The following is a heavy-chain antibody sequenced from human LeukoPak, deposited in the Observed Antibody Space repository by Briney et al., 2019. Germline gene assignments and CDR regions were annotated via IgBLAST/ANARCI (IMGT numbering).Heavy chain of an antibody. D-gene: IGHD6-19*01. CDR1: GGSISRYY. V-gene: IGHV4-59*01. Sequence: SETLSLTCTVSGGSISRYYWTWIRQPPGKGLEWIGYVLYSGSTNYNPSLKSRVTISVDTSKNQFSLKLISVTAADTAVYFCARGSQYNSGWYAYWGQGTLVTVSS. CDR3: ARGSQYNSGWYAY. CDR2: VLYSGST. J-gene: IGHJ4*02.